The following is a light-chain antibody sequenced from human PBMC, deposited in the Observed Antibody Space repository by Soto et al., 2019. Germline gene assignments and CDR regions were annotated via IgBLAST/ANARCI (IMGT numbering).Light chain of an antibody. Sequence: QLTHSPSFLSASVGDRVTITYRASQGISRYLAWYQQKPGEAPKLLIYAASTLYGGVPSRFSGSGSGTDFALTITSLQADDFATYYCQQLRRYPSTFGGGTKVDI. CDR2: AAS. V-gene: IGKV1-9*01. CDR3: QQLRRYPST. J-gene: IGKJ4*02. CDR1: QGISRY.